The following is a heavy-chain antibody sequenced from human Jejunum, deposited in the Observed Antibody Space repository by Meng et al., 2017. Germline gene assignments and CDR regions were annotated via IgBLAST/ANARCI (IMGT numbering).Heavy chain of an antibody. V-gene: IGHV4-31*03. J-gene: IGHJ4*02. CDR2: IYYSGTA. D-gene: IGHD6-19*01. CDR1: GGSVSSAGYD. CDR3: ARDRPTPDFLAVAGTFDY. Sequence: QVQLQESGPGLVKPPQSLSLTCTVSGGSVSSAGYDWSWIRQLPGKGLEWIGYIYYSGTAYYNPSLKSRATISLDTSENQFSLKLSFVLAADTAVYYCARDRPTPDFLAVAGTFDYWGQGILVTVSS.